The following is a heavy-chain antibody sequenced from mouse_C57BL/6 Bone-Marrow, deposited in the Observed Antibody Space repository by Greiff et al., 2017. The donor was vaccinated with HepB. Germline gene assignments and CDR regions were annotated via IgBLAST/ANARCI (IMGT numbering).Heavy chain of an antibody. CDR1: GYTFTSYG. CDR2: IDPNSGGT. J-gene: IGHJ4*01. D-gene: IGHD2-1*01. Sequence: QVQLQQPGAELVKPGASGKLSCKASGYTFTSYGMHWVKQRPGRGLEWMGRIDPNSGGTKYNVKFKSKATLTVDKPSSTAYMQLSSLTSEDSAVYYCASNYDYAMDYWGQGTSVTVSS. V-gene: IGHV1-72*01. CDR3: ASNYDYAMDY.